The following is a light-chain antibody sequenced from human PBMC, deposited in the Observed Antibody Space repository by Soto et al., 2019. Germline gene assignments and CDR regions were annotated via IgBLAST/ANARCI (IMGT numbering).Light chain of an antibody. CDR3: AAWDASPNGVV. Sequence: QSVLTQPPSASGTPGQGVTISCSGSSSNTGRNAVNWYQQLPGTAPKLLIYNNNQRPSGVPDRFSGSKSGTSASLTIRGLQSEDEAGYYCAAWDASPNGVVLGGGTKLTVL. J-gene: IGLJ3*02. CDR2: NNN. CDR1: SSNTGRNA. V-gene: IGLV1-44*01.